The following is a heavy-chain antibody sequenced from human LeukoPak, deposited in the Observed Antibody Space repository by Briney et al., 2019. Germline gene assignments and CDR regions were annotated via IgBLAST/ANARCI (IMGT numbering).Heavy chain of an antibody. CDR2: IYYSGST. CDR1: GGSISSYY. J-gene: IGHJ5*02. Sequence: PSETLSLTCTVSGGSISSYYWSWIPEPPRKGLEWIGYIYYSGSTTYNPPLKSRVTISIDTSKNHFSLKLSSVTAADTAVYYCARNPITLVRGGNWFDPWGQGTLVTVSS. CDR3: ARNPITLVRGGNWFDP. V-gene: IGHV4-59*01. D-gene: IGHD3-10*01.